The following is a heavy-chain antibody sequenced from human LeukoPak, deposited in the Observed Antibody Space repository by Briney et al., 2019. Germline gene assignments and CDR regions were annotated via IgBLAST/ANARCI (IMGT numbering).Heavy chain of an antibody. V-gene: IGHV4-4*07. J-gene: IGHJ6*02. CDR3: ARDEFDYSLHYGMDV. CDR2: VYRSGNT. D-gene: IGHD3-16*01. Sequence: SETLSLTCSVSGGTFSTHYWSWTRQPAGKGLEWIGRVYRSGNTNYNPSLKSRVTMSVDTTKNQISLRLRTVTDADMAVYYCARDEFDYSLHYGMDVWGQGTTVTVSS. CDR1: GGTFSTHY.